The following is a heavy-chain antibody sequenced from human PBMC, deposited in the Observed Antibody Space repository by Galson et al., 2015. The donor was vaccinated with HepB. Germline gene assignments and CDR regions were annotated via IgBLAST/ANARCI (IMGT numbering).Heavy chain of an antibody. CDR2: IWYDGSNK. Sequence: SLRLSCAASGFTFSSYAMHWVRQAPGKGLEWVAVIWYDGSNKYYADSVKGRFTISRDNSKNTLYLQMNSLRAEDTAVYFCARDSSSRGKNDYGDPGVYWGQGTLVTVSS. V-gene: IGHV3-33*08. J-gene: IGHJ4*02. CDR1: GFTFSSYA. D-gene: IGHD4-17*01. CDR3: ARDSSSRGKNDYGDPGVY.